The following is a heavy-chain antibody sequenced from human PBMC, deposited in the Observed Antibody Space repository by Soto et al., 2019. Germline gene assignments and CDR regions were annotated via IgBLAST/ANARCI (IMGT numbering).Heavy chain of an antibody. J-gene: IGHJ4*02. CDR2: ISSSSGTK. CDR1: GFSLSTYN. CDR3: AREGGTGYSSGWYAG. V-gene: IGHV3-48*01. D-gene: IGHD6-19*01. Sequence: EVQLVESGGGLVQPGGSPRLSCAASGFSLSTYNMNWVRQAPGKGLQWISYISSSSGTKYYADSVKGRFTISRDNAKNSLYLQMNSLRAEDTAIYYCAREGGTGYSSGWYAGWGQGTLVTVSS.